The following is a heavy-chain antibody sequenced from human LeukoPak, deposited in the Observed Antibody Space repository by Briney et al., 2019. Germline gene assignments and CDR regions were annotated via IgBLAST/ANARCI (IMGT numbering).Heavy chain of an antibody. CDR2: ISSGSSYI. V-gene: IGHV3-21*06. Sequence: AGGSLRLSCAASGLTFSTYTMNWVRQAPGKGLEWVSSISSGSSYIYYADSMKGRFTVSRDNAKNSLYLQMNSLKAEDTVVYFCASHYDIDYWGQGTLVTVSS. CDR3: ASHYDIDY. J-gene: IGHJ4*02. CDR1: GLTFSTYT. D-gene: IGHD3-9*01.